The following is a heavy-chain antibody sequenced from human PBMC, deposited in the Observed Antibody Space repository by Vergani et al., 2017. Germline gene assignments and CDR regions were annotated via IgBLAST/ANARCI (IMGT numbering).Heavy chain of an antibody. CDR3: AKAYSNYDDYYGMDV. J-gene: IGHJ6*02. V-gene: IGHV3-23*01. CDR1: GFTFSSYA. CDR2: ISGSGGST. D-gene: IGHD4-11*01. Sequence: EVQLLESGGGLVQPGGSLRLSCAASGFTFSSYAMSWVRQAPGKGLEWVSAISGSGGSTYYADAVKGRFTISRDNSKNTLYLQMNSLRAEDTAVYYCAKAYSNYDDYYGMDVWGQGTTVTVSS.